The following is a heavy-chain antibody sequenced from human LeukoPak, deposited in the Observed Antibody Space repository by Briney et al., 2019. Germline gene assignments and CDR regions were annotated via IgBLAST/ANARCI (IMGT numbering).Heavy chain of an antibody. V-gene: IGHV4-39*07. D-gene: IGHD2-15*01. CDR3: ARGLRFQYYFDY. CDR2: IYYSGGT. Sequence: SETLSLTCTVSGGSISSSSYYWGWIRQPPGKGLEWIGSIYYSGGTYYNPSLKSRVTISVDTSKNQFSLKLSSVTAADTAVYYCARGLRFQYYFDYWGQGTLVTVSS. J-gene: IGHJ4*02. CDR1: GGSISSSSYY.